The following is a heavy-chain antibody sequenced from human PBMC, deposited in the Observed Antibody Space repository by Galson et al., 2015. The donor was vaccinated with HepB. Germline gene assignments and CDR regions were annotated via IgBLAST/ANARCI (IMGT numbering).Heavy chain of an antibody. CDR3: ARDSGGGDY. CDR2: IIPIFGTA. V-gene: IGHV1-69*13. D-gene: IGHD2-15*01. Sequence: SVKVSCKASGYTFTSYYMHWVRQAPGQGLEWMGGIIPIFGTANYAQKFQGRVTITADESTSTAYMELSSLRSEDTAVYYCARDSGGGDYWGQGTLVTVSS. CDR1: GYTFTSYY. J-gene: IGHJ4*02.